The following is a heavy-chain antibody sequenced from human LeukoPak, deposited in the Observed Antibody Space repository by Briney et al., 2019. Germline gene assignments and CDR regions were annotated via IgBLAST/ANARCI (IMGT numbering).Heavy chain of an antibody. CDR3: ARDFTVPGEGWFDP. Sequence: SETLSLTCTVSDGSISNFYWTWIRQTPGKGLEWIGYISYNGSATYNPSLKSRVTISVHTSKKQFSLKLTSVTTADTAVYYCARDFTVPGEGWFDPWGQGTLVIVSS. CDR1: DGSISNFY. D-gene: IGHD6-19*01. V-gene: IGHV4-59*01. J-gene: IGHJ5*02. CDR2: ISYNGSA.